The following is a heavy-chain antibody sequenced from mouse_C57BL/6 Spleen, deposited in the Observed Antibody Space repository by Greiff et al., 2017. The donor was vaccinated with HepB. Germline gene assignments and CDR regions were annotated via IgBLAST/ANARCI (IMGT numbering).Heavy chain of an antibody. Sequence: QVQLQQPGAELVMPGASVKLSCKASGYTFTSYWMHWVKQRPGQGLEWIGEIDPSDSYTNYNQKFKGKSTLTVDKSSSTAYMQLSSLTSEDSAVYYCARKEAQATRAWFAYWGQGTLVTVSA. CDR1: GYTFTSYW. V-gene: IGHV1-69*01. CDR2: IDPSDSYT. J-gene: IGHJ3*01. CDR3: ARKEAQATRAWFAY. D-gene: IGHD3-2*02.